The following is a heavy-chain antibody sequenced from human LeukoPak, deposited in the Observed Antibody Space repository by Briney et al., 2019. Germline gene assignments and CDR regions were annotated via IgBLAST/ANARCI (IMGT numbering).Heavy chain of an antibody. CDR1: GFTFSSYS. CDR3: ARGYYDFWSGYLDYYYYYMDV. J-gene: IGHJ6*03. CDR2: ISSSSSYI. V-gene: IGHV3-21*01. Sequence: GGSLRLSYAASGFTFSSYSMNWVRQAPGKGLEWVSSISSSSSYIYYADSVKGRFTISRDNAKNSLYLQMNSLRAEDTAVYYCARGYYDFWSGYLDYYYYYMDVWGKGTTVTVSS. D-gene: IGHD3-3*01.